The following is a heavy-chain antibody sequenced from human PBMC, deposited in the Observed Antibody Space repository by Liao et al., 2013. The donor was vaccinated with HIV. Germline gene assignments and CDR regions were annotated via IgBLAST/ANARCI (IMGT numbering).Heavy chain of an antibody. CDR1: GGSLTSGRDY. V-gene: IGHV4-61*02. D-gene: IGHD3-9*01. CDR2: IYLSGRP. J-gene: IGHJ4*02. CDR3: ASTHYDFLTGYYLPY. Sequence: QVQLQESGPGLVKPSQTLSLTCTVSGGSLTSGRDYWSWIRQLAGKGLEWIGRIYLSGRPDYNPSLKSRVTISTDTSNNQFFLKLSSVTAADTAVYYCASTHYDFLTGYYLPYWGQGTLVTVSS.